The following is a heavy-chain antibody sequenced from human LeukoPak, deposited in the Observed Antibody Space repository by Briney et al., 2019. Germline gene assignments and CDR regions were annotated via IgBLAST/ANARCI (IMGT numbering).Heavy chain of an antibody. CDR2: IYYSGST. Sequence: SETLSLTCTVSGGSVSSGSYYWSWIRQPPGKGLEWIGYIYYSGSTNYNPSLKSRVTISVDTSKNQFSLKLSSVTAADTAVYYCARKVVITRVYAYWGQGTLVTVSS. D-gene: IGHD3-22*01. CDR1: GGSVSSGSYY. V-gene: IGHV4-61*01. CDR3: ARKVVITRVYAY. J-gene: IGHJ4*02.